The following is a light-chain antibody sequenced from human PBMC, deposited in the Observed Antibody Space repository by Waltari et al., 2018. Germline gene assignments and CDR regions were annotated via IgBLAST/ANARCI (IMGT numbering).Light chain of an antibody. CDR3: QTWGAGFQI. CDR2: LNSEGSH. V-gene: IGLV4-69*01. Sequence: QLVLTQSPSASASLGDSFKLTCTLSSGHSSYSSYSIAWHQQQPGKGPRFLMKLNSEGSHKRGDGIPDRFSGSSSGAERYLTISSLQSADEADYYCQTWGAGFQIFGGGTKLAVL. J-gene: IGLJ2*01. CDR1: SGHSSYSSYS.